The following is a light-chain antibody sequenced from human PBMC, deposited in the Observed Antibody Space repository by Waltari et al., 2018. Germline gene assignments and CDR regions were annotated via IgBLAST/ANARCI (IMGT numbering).Light chain of an antibody. Sequence: DIVMTQSPDSLAVSLGERATINCKSSQSVLYSSNNKNYLAWYQQKPGQPPKLLIYWASTRESGVPDRFSGSGSGTDFTLTISSLQAEDFVTYYCQQAYSFPLTFGGGTKVEIK. CDR1: QSVLYSSNNKNY. CDR2: WAS. J-gene: IGKJ4*01. CDR3: QQAYSFPLT. V-gene: IGKV4-1*01.